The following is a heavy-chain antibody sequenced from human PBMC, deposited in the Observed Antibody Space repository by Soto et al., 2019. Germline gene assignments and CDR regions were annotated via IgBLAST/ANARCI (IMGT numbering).Heavy chain of an antibody. D-gene: IGHD3-9*01. CDR2: ISGSGGST. CDR1: GFTFSSYA. CDR3: AKDQGKYDILTGYSDDAFDI. Sequence: GGSLRLSCAASGFTFSSYAMSWVRQAPGKGLEWVSAISGSGGSTYYADSVKGRFTISRDNSKNTLYLQMNSLRAEDTAVYYCAKDQGKYDILTGYSDDAFDIWGQGTMVTVSS. J-gene: IGHJ3*02. V-gene: IGHV3-23*01.